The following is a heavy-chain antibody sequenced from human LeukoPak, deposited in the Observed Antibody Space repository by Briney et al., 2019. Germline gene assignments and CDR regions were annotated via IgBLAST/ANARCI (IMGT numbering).Heavy chain of an antibody. CDR2: IYPGDSDT. CDR1: GYSFTSYW. D-gene: IGHD2-15*01. V-gene: IGHV5-51*01. J-gene: IGHJ4*02. CDR3: ARRGYCSGGNCYSAPFDY. Sequence: GESLKISCKGSGYSFTSYWIGWERQMPGKGLEWMGIIYPGDSDTRYSPSFQGQVTISADKSISTAYLQWSSLKASDTAMYYCARRGYCSGGNCYSAPFDYWGQGTLVTVSS.